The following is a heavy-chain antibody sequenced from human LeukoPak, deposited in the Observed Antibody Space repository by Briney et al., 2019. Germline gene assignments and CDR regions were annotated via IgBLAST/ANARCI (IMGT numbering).Heavy chain of an antibody. CDR2: IYYSGST. J-gene: IGHJ3*02. Sequence: PSETLSLTCTVSGGSISSYYWSWIRQPPGKGLEWVGYIYYSGSTNYNPSLKSRVTISVDTSKNQYSLKLSSVTAADTAVYYCARDDYGDYVRAFDIWGQGTMVTVSS. CDR1: GGSISSYY. D-gene: IGHD4-17*01. V-gene: IGHV4-59*01. CDR3: ARDDYGDYVRAFDI.